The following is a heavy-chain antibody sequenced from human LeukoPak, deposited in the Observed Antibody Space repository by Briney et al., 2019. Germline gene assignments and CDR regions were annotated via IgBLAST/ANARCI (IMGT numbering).Heavy chain of an antibody. D-gene: IGHD1-7*01. J-gene: IGHJ3*02. CDR2: ISYDGSNK. Sequence: GGSLRLSCAASGFTFSSYGMHWVRQAPGKGLEWVAVISYDGSNKYYADSVKGRFTISRDNARNSLYLQMNSLRAEDTAVYYCARDPGTTQTLHDAFDIWGQGTMVTVSS. V-gene: IGHV3-30*03. CDR1: GFTFSSYG. CDR3: ARDPGTTQTLHDAFDI.